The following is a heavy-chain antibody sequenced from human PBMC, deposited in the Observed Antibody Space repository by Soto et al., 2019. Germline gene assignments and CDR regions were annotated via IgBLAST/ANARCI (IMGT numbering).Heavy chain of an antibody. Sequence: QVQLQESGPGLVKPSQTLSLTCTVSGGSISSGGYYWSWIRQHPGKGLEWIGYIYYSGSTYYNPSLQSRVTISVDTYKNQFSLKLSSVTAADTAVYYCAREEYYYGSGSSDYYYGMDVWGQGTTVTVSS. V-gene: IGHV4-31*03. CDR1: GGSISSGGYY. CDR2: IYYSGST. J-gene: IGHJ6*02. D-gene: IGHD3-10*01. CDR3: AREEYYYGSGSSDYYYGMDV.